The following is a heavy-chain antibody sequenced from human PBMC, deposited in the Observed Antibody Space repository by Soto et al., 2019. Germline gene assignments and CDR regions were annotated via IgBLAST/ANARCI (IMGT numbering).Heavy chain of an antibody. CDR2: VFYSGSS. CDR1: GDSISTSNYY. V-gene: IGHV4-39*01. CDR3: ASRKREEICSSGNCYFTY. D-gene: IGHD2-2*01. J-gene: IGHJ4*02. Sequence: QLQLQESGPGLLKPSETLSLTCTVSGDSISTSNYYWSWIRQSPGKGLEWIGSVFYSGSSYYNPSLKSRVTIPVDASRNQFCLRVNSVTAADTAVYYCASRKREEICSSGNCYFTYWGQGTLVTVSS.